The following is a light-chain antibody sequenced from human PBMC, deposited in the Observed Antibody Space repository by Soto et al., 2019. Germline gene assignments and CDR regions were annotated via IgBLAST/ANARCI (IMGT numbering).Light chain of an antibody. V-gene: IGLV6-57*03. CDR1: SGSIASNY. CDR3: QSYDSSSLWV. J-gene: IGLJ1*01. CDR2: EDN. Sequence: NFMLTQPHSESESPGKTVTISCTRSSGSIASNYVQWYQQRPGSAPTTVIYEDNQRPSGVPDRFSGSIDSSSNSASLTISGLKTEDEADYYCQSYDSSSLWVFGTGTKVTVL.